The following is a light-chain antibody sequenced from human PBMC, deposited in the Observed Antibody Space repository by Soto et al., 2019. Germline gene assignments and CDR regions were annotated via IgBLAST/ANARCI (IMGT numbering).Light chain of an antibody. CDR1: QSVSRY. CDR3: QQRSNWPPWT. CDR2: DAS. V-gene: IGKV3-11*01. J-gene: IGKJ1*01. Sequence: EIVLTQSPATLSLSPGERATLSCRASQSVSRYLAWYQQKPGQAPRLLIYDASNRATGIPARFSGSGSGTDFTLTISSLEPEDFAVYYCQQRSNWPPWTCGQGTKVEIK.